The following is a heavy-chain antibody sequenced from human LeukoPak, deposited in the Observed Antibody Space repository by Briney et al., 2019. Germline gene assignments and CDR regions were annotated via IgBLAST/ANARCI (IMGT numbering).Heavy chain of an antibody. J-gene: IGHJ4*01. V-gene: IGHV4-34*01. D-gene: IGHD1-26*01. CDR3: ARRLGATDY. Sequence: SETLSLTCAVYGGSFSGYYWSWIRQPPGKGLGWIGEINDSGSTNYNPSLKSRDTISVDTSKNQFSLKLSSVTAADTAVYDCARRLGATDYWGQGTLVTVSS. CDR1: GGSFSGYY. CDR2: INDSGST.